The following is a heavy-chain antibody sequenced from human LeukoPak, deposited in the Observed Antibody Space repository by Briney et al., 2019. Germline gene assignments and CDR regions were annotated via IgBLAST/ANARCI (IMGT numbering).Heavy chain of an antibody. J-gene: IGHJ4*02. CDR3: ARVCDSSGYYDDY. Sequence: GGSLRLSCAASGFTFGNYWMSWVRQAPGKGLEWVANINQDGSQKYYVDSVKGRFTISRDNAKNSLYLQMDSLRAEDTAVYYCARVCDSSGYYDDYWGQGTLVAVSS. CDR1: GFTFGNYW. CDR2: INQDGSQK. D-gene: IGHD3-22*01. V-gene: IGHV3-7*01.